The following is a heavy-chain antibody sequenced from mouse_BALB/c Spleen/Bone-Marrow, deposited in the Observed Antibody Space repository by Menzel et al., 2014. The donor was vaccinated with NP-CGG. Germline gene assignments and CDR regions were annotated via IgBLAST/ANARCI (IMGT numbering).Heavy chain of an antibody. CDR3: ARNANWLFTY. J-gene: IGHJ3*01. CDR2: INPGSGDT. V-gene: IGHV1-54*01. D-gene: IGHD4-1*01. Sequence: QVQLKESGAELVRPGTSVKVSCKASGYAFTTYLIEWVKQRPGRGLEWIGVINPGSGDTHYNEKFKDKATLTADKSSSTAYMQLSSLTSDDSAVYFCARNANWLFTYWGQGTLVTVSA. CDR1: GYAFTTYL.